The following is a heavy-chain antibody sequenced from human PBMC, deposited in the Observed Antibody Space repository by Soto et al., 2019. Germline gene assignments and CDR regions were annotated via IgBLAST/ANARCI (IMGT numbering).Heavy chain of an antibody. V-gene: IGHV4-34*01. Sequence: SETLSLTCAVYGGSFSGYYWSWIRQPPGKGLEWIGEINHSGSTNYNPSLKSRATISVDTSKNQFSLKLSSVTAADTAVYYCASVGATTPFDYWGQGTLVTVSS. CDR1: GGSFSGYY. CDR2: INHSGST. D-gene: IGHD1-26*01. CDR3: ASVGATTPFDY. J-gene: IGHJ4*02.